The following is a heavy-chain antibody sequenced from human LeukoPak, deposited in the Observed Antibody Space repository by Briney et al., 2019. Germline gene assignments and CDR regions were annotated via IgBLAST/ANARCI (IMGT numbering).Heavy chain of an antibody. D-gene: IGHD2-15*01. CDR2: ISAYNGNT. CDR3: ALQGYCSGGSCSFEVDY. CDR1: GYTFTSYG. V-gene: IGHV1-18*01. Sequence: GASVKVSCKASGYTFTSYGISWVRQAPGQGLEWMGWISAYNGNTNYAQKLQGRVTMTTDTSTSTAYMELRSLRSDDTAVYYCALQGYCSGGSCSFEVDYWGQGTLVTVSS. J-gene: IGHJ4*02.